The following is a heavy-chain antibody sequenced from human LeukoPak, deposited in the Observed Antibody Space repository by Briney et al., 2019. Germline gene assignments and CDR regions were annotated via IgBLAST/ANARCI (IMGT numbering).Heavy chain of an antibody. V-gene: IGHV1-18*01. J-gene: IGHJ4*02. CDR1: GYTYTSYG. CDR3: ARGRGSGWPIGIFDY. D-gene: IGHD6-19*01. Sequence: GATVKVSCKASGYTYTSYGISWVRQAPGQGLEWVGWISAYNGDTHYAQKFQGRVTISVDTSKNQFSLKLSSVTAADTAVYYCARGRGSGWPIGIFDYWGQGTLVTVSS. CDR2: ISAYNGDT.